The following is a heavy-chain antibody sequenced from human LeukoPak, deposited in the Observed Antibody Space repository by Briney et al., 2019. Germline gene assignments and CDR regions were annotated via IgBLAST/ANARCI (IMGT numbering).Heavy chain of an antibody. Sequence: ASVKVSCKASGYTFTGYYMHWVRQAPGQGLEWMGWINPNSGGTNYAQKFQGRVTMTRDTSIITAYMELSRLRSDDTAVYYCARERQGVWERPYDAFDIWGQGTMVTVSS. CDR3: ARERQGVWERPYDAFDI. CDR1: GYTFTGYY. CDR2: INPNSGGT. V-gene: IGHV1-2*02. J-gene: IGHJ3*02. D-gene: IGHD6-25*01.